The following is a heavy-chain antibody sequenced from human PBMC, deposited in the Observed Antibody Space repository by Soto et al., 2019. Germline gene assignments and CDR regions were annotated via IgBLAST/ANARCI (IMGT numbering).Heavy chain of an antibody. CDR3: ASHRTYDFWSDYYFHY. J-gene: IGHJ4*02. D-gene: IGHD3-3*01. CDR1: GYSFPNYW. V-gene: IGHV5-51*01. Sequence: PGESLKISCKGSGYSFPNYWVAWVRQMPGKGLEWMGIIYPGDSDTRYSPSFQGQITISADKSLSTAYLQWRSLKASDTAMYYCASHRTYDFWSDYYFHYWGQGTLVTVSS. CDR2: IYPGDSDT.